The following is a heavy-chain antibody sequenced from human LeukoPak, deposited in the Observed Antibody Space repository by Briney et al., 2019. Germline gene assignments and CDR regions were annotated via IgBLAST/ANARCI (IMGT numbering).Heavy chain of an antibody. D-gene: IGHD3-22*01. Sequence: PWGTLALTCAVYGGSFSGYYWSWIRQPPGKGLKWIGEINHSGSTNYNPSLKSRVTISVDTSKKQFSLKLSSVTAAYTAVYYCARRKSYYYDSSGYQFDYWGQGTLVTVSS. CDR2: INHSGST. V-gene: IGHV4-34*01. J-gene: IGHJ4*02. CDR3: ARRKSYYYDSSGYQFDY. CDR1: GGSFSGYY.